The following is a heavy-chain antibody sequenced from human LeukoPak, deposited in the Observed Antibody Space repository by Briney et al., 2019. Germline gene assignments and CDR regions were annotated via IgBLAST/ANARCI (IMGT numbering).Heavy chain of an antibody. CDR1: GGSISSYY. Sequence: SETLSLTCTVSGGSISSYYWSWIRQPPGKGLEWIGYIYYTGSPNYNPSLKSRVTISVDTSKNQFSLKLRSVTAADTAVYYCVRPDSSGFDYWGQGTLVTVSS. D-gene: IGHD3-22*01. V-gene: IGHV4-59*12. CDR3: VRPDSSGFDY. J-gene: IGHJ4*02. CDR2: IYYTGSP.